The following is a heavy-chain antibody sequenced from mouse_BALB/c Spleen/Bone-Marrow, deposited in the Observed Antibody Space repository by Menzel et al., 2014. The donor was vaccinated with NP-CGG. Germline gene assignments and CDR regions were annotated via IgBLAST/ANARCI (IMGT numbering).Heavy chain of an antibody. J-gene: IGHJ1*01. CDR3: AREVGRGGYFDV. Sequence: VQLQQSGPELVMPGTSVKISCKASGYTFTNYYLHWVKQRPGQGLEWIGWIYPGNVDTKYNEKFKGKATLTADESSSTAYMQLSSLTSEDSAVYFCAREVGRGGYFDVWGAGTTVTVPS. CDR1: GYTFTNYY. V-gene: IGHV1S56*01. CDR2: IYPGNVDT. D-gene: IGHD1-1*02.